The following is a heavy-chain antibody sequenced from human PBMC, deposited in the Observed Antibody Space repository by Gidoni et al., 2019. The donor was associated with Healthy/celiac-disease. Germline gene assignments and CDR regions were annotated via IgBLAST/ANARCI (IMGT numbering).Heavy chain of an antibody. D-gene: IGHD3-10*01. Sequence: QVQLVQSGAEGKKPGASVKVSCKASGYTFTSYYMHGVRQAPGQGLEWMGILNPSGGSTSYAQKFQGRVTMTRDTSTSTVYMELSSLRSEDTAVYYCARGLWFGEKGRVNWFDPWGQGTLVTVSS. CDR1: GYTFTSYY. J-gene: IGHJ5*02. V-gene: IGHV1-46*03. CDR3: ARGLWFGEKGRVNWFDP. CDR2: LNPSGGST.